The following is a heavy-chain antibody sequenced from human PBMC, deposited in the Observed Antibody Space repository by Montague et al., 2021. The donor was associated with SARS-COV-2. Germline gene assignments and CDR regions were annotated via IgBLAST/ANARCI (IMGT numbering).Heavy chain of an antibody. CDR3: ARAEPYDSSGFLHDPFDV. J-gene: IGHJ3*01. Sequence: SETLSLTCTVSGASINSNRHFWGWIRQAPGKGLEWIGSIFSSGSTYYNPSLKTRVSISVDTSGNRLSLKLTSVAATDTAMYFCARAEPYDSSGFLHDPFDVWGQGTMVTVSS. CDR1: GASINSNRHF. CDR2: IFSSGST. D-gene: IGHD2-15*01. V-gene: IGHV4-39*02.